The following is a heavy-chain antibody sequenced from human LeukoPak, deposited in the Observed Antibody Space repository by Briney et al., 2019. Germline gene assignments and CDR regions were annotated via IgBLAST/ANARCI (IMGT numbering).Heavy chain of an antibody. CDR1: GFTFSTYW. V-gene: IGHV3-74*01. CDR3: ARDRGYTQDY. J-gene: IGHJ4*02. D-gene: IGHD5-12*01. CDR2: IKSDGSST. Sequence: GGSLRHSRAASGFTFSTYWMHWVRHAPGKRLVWVSHIKSDGSSTSYADSVKGRFTTSRDNAKNTLYLQMNSLRAEDTAVYYCARDRGYTQDYWGQGTLVTVAS.